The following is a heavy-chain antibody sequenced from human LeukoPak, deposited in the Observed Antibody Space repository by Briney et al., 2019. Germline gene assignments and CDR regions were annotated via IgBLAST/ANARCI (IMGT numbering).Heavy chain of an antibody. Sequence: GGSLRLSCAASGFTFNTYTMSWVRRAPGKGLEWVSYISSSSSTIYYADSVKGRFTISRDNAKNSLYLQMNSLREEDTAVYYCARDNGNGYCDYWGQGTLVTVSS. J-gene: IGHJ4*02. D-gene: IGHD4-23*01. V-gene: IGHV3-48*02. CDR2: ISSSSSTI. CDR1: GFTFNTYT. CDR3: ARDNGNGYCDY.